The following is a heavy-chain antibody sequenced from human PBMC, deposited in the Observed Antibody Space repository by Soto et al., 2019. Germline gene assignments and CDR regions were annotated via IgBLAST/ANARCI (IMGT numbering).Heavy chain of an antibody. CDR3: AKDRDLVAAAGLNNYYYYYGMDV. CDR1: GFTFSSYG. Sequence: QVQLVESGGGVVQPGRSLRLSCAASGFTFSSYGMHWVRQAPGKGLEWVAVISYDGSNKYYADSVKGRFTISRDNSKNTLYLQMNSLRAEDTAVYYCAKDRDLVAAAGLNNYYYYYGMDVWGQGTTVTVSS. V-gene: IGHV3-30*18. J-gene: IGHJ6*02. CDR2: ISYDGSNK. D-gene: IGHD6-13*01.